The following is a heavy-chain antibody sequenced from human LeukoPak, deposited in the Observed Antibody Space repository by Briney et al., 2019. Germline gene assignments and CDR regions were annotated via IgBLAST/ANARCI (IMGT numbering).Heavy chain of an antibody. J-gene: IGHJ4*02. Sequence: GGSLRLSCAASGFTFSSYAMSWVRQAPGKGLEWVSAISGSGGSTYYADSVKGRFTISRDNSKYTLYLQMNSLRAEDTAVYYCARAGGGWYIWDYWGQGTLVTASS. CDR1: GFTFSSYA. CDR3: ARAGGGWYIWDY. V-gene: IGHV3-23*01. D-gene: IGHD2-15*01. CDR2: ISGSGGST.